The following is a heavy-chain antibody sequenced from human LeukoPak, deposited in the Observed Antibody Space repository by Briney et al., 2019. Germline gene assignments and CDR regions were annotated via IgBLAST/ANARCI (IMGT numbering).Heavy chain of an antibody. J-gene: IGHJ4*02. CDR1: GDSVSGNSAA. V-gene: IGHV6-1*01. Sequence: SQTLSLTCAISGDSVSGNSAAWNWIRQSPSRGLEWLGRTYYRSKWYNDYAVSVKSRITINPDTSKNQFSLQLNSVTPEDAAVYYCARDQLDSSGYYKRFDYWGQGTLVTVSS. CDR2: TYYRSKWYN. CDR3: ARDQLDSSGYYKRFDY. D-gene: IGHD3-22*01.